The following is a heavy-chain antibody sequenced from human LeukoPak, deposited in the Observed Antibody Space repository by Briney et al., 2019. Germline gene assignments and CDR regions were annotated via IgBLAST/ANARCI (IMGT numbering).Heavy chain of an antibody. Sequence: GGPLRLSCAASGFSFSRYWMSWVRQAPGKGLEWVASIKQDGSEKYYVDSVKGRFTISRDNVKNSLYLQMNSLRGEDTAVYYCAKVSYYDSSAPSWGYDYWGQGTLVTVSS. V-gene: IGHV3-7*03. D-gene: IGHD3-22*01. CDR1: GFSFSRYW. CDR3: AKVSYYDSSAPSWGYDY. J-gene: IGHJ4*02. CDR2: IKQDGSEK.